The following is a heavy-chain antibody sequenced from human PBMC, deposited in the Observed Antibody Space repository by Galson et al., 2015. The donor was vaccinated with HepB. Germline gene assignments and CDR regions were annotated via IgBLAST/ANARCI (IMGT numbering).Heavy chain of an antibody. CDR2: IWHDGSNQ. CDR3: VRESLMAMVTFDL. J-gene: IGHJ4*02. Sequence: SLRLSCAASGFIFSRHGIHWVRQAPGKGLECVAMIWHDGSNQLYADSVKGRFTISRDNSKNTLYLQMNSLRAEDTAVCYCVRESLMAMVTFDLWGRGTLVTVSS. V-gene: IGHV3-33*01. D-gene: IGHD5-18*01. CDR1: GFIFSRHG.